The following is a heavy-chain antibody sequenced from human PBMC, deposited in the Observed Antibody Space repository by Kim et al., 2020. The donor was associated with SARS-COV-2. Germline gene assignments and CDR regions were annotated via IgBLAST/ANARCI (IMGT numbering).Heavy chain of an antibody. J-gene: IGHJ4*02. V-gene: IGHV3-21*06. Sequence: ADPEKARFPIPRDNATNALYLQMNSLRAEDTAVYYCERSSCSSTSCYSDSWGQGTLVTVSS. CDR3: ERSSCSSTSCYSDS. D-gene: IGHD2-2*01.